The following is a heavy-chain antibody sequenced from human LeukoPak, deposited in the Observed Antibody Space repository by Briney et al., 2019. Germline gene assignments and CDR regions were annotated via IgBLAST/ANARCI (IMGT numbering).Heavy chain of an antibody. CDR2: INHSGST. D-gene: IGHD3-16*02. CDR3: ARWITFGGVIVTSRFDP. Sequence: SETLSLTCAVYGGSFSGYYWSWIRQPPGKGLEWIGEINHSGSTNYNPSLKSRVTISVDTSKNQFSLKLSSVTAADTAVYYCARWITFGGVIVTSRFDPWGQGTLVTVSS. J-gene: IGHJ5*02. V-gene: IGHV4-34*01. CDR1: GGSFSGYY.